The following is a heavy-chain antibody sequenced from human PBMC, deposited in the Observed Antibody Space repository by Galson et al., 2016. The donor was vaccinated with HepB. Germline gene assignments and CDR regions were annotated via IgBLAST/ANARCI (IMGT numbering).Heavy chain of an antibody. V-gene: IGHV4-39*07. J-gene: IGHJ6*02. CDR1: GGSISTSRYY. D-gene: IGHD3-10*01. CDR2: IYYSGST. CDR3: ARESAVTMLRGVIIDSDGMDV. Sequence: SETLSLTCTVSGGSISTSRYYWGWIRQPPGKGLEWIGSIYYSGSTYYNPSPKSRVTNTVDTSKNQFSLKLSSVTAADTGVYYCARESAVTMLRGVIIDSDGMDVWGQGTTVTVSS.